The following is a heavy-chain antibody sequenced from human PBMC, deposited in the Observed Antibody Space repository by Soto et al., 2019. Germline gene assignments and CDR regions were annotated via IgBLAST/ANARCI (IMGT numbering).Heavy chain of an antibody. J-gene: IGHJ3*01. D-gene: IGHD3-9*01. Sequence: GESMKISCKGSGYSFASYWIGWVRQMPGKGLEWMGIIYPGDSDTRYSPSFQGQVTISADKSISTAYLQWSSLKASDTAMYYCERQLLIGVLTGSDAFDFCGQGSMVTVSS. CDR3: ERQLLIGVLTGSDAFDF. CDR2: IYPGDSDT. CDR1: GYSFASYW. V-gene: IGHV5-51*01.